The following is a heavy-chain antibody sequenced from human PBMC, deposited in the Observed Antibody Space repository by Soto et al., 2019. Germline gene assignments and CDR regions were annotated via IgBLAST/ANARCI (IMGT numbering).Heavy chain of an antibody. V-gene: IGHV3-33*01. CDR1: GFTFSSYG. CDR3: AREKKPRLLIVRGELDAFDI. J-gene: IGHJ3*02. Sequence: PGGSLSLSCAASGFTFSSYGMHWVRPAPGKGLEWVAVIWYDGSNKYYADSVKGRFTISRDNSKNTLYLQMNSLRAEDTAVYYCAREKKPRLLIVRGELDAFDIWGQGTMVTVSS. D-gene: IGHD3-10*01. CDR2: IWYDGSNK.